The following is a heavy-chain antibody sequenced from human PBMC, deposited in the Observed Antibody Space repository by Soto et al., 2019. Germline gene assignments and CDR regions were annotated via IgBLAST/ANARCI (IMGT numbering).Heavy chain of an antibody. Sequence: GASVKVSYKASGGTFSSYTISWVRQAPGQGLEWMGRIIPILGIANYAQKFQGRVTITADKSTSTAYMELSSLRSEDTAVYYCAREELDNSESWVRYFDWLSSAFDIWGQGTMVTVSS. CDR2: IIPILGIA. D-gene: IGHD3-9*01. CDR3: AREELDNSESWVRYFDWLSSAFDI. CDR1: GGTFSSYT. V-gene: IGHV1-69*04. J-gene: IGHJ3*02.